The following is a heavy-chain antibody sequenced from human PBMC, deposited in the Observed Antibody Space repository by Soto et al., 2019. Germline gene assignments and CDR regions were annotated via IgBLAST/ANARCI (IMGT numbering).Heavy chain of an antibody. D-gene: IGHD3-22*01. J-gene: IGHJ6*02. V-gene: IGHV4-4*02. Sequence: SETLSLTYAVSGGSISSSNWWSWVRQPPGKGLEWIGEIYHSGSTNYNPSLKSRVTISVDKSKNQFSLKLSSVTAADTAVYYCARDQGATYYYDSSGPFARGMDVWGQGTTVTVSS. CDR3: ARDQGATYYYDSSGPFARGMDV. CDR2: IYHSGST. CDR1: GGSISSSNW.